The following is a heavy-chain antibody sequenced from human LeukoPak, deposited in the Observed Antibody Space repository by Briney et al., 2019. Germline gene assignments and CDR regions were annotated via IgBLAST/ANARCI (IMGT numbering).Heavy chain of an antibody. Sequence: GGSLRLSCAASGFSFSDNYMSWIRQAPGKGLEWVSYISNGGSYTNYPDSVKGRFTISRDNAKNSLYLQMNSLRAEDTAVYYCARYPDYCGGDCYSEYWGQGTLVTVSS. CDR3: ARYPDYCGGDCYSEY. CDR2: ISNGGSYT. D-gene: IGHD2-21*02. V-gene: IGHV3-11*06. J-gene: IGHJ4*02. CDR1: GFSFSDNY.